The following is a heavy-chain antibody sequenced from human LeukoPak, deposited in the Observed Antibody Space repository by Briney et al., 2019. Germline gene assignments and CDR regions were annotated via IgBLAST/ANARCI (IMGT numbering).Heavy chain of an antibody. CDR2: INQDESKK. CDR3: ARDHAYRADY. Sequence: GGSLRLSCAASGLTFSNDWMCWVRQAPGKGLEWVANINQDESKKYYADSVKGRFTISRDNAKNSLYLQMSSLTAEDTAIYYCARDHAYRADYWGQGTLVTVSS. V-gene: IGHV3-7*01. J-gene: IGHJ4*02. CDR1: GLTFSNDW. D-gene: IGHD2-2*01.